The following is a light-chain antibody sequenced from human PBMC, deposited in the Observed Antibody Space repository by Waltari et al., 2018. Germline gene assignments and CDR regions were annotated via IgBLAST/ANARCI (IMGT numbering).Light chain of an antibody. CDR1: SSYVGTLNL. J-gene: IGLJ2*01. CDR3: CSYAGSRTYVV. V-gene: IGLV2-23*02. Sequence: QSALTQPASVSGSPGQSIPIPCPGTSSYVGTLNLVPWSPHPPGKAPKLMISEVTARAPGVSNRFSGSKSGNTASLTISGLQAEDEADYYCCSYAGSRTYVVFGGGTKLTVL. CDR2: EVT.